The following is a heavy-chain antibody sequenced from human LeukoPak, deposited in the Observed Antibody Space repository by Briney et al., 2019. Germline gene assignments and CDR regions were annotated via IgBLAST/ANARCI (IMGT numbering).Heavy chain of an antibody. J-gene: IGHJ4*02. CDR2: ISSSSSYI. CDR3: GRGNLGVAGTLFAY. V-gene: IGHV3-21*01. Sequence: GSPRLSCAASGFTFSSYNMNWVRQAPGKGLEWVSSISSSSSYIYYADSVKGRFTISRDNAKNSLYLQMNSLRAEDTAVYYCGRGNLGVAGTLFAYWGQGTLVHVPS. D-gene: IGHD6-19*01. CDR1: GFTFSSYN.